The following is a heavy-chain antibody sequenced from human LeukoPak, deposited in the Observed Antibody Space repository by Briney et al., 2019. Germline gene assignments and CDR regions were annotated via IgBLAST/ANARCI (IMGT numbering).Heavy chain of an antibody. V-gene: IGHV4-38-2*01. CDR1: GYSISSGYY. D-gene: IGHD3-22*01. J-gene: IGHJ4*02. CDR3: ARLPYYYDSSGRYGDY. CDR2: IYHSGST. Sequence: SETLSLTCAVSGYSISSGYYWGWIRPPPGKGLEWIGSIYHSGSTYYNPSLKSRVTISVDTSKNQFSLKLSSVTAADTAVYYCARLPYYYDSSGRYGDYWGQGTLVTVSS.